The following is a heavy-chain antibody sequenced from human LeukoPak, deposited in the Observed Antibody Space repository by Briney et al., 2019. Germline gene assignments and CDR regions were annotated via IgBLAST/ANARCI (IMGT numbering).Heavy chain of an antibody. CDR3: AKDVLPITAAATRFDY. D-gene: IGHD6-13*01. V-gene: IGHV3-9*03. J-gene: IGHJ4*02. Sequence: GRSLRLSCAASGFTFDDYAMHWVRHAPGKGLEWVSGISWNSGRIVYADSVKGRFTISRDNAKNFLYLQMNSLRAEDMALYYCAKDVLPITAAATRFDYWGQGTLVTVSS. CDR2: ISWNSGRI. CDR1: GFTFDDYA.